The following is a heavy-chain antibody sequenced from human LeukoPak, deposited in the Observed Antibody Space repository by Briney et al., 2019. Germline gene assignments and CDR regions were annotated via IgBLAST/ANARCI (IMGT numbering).Heavy chain of an antibody. Sequence: TGGTLRLSCAASGFSFFSYGMHWVRQAPGKGLEWVGVISDDGRNRKYADSVKGRFTISRDNSKDTLYLQMNSLRDEDTAVYYCAKRSSDYGDYVTYFDYWGQGTLVTVSS. CDR1: GFSFFSYG. J-gene: IGHJ4*02. CDR2: ISDDGRNR. V-gene: IGHV3-30*18. D-gene: IGHD4-17*01. CDR3: AKRSSDYGDYVTYFDY.